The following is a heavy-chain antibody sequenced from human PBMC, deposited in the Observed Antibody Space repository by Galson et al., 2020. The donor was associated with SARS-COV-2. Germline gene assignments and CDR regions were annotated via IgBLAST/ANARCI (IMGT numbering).Heavy chain of an antibody. CDR1: GYTFISYD. CDR3: ARAPYSTALGAFDP. J-gene: IGHJ5*02. D-gene: IGHD2-8*02. CDR2: MNPNSGNT. V-gene: IGHV1-8*01. Sequence: ASVKVSCKASGYTFISYDINWVRQAPGQGLEWMGWMNPNSGNTGYAQNFQGRVTMTRDSSKGTAYMEMRRLTTEDTAVYYCARAPYSTALGAFDPWGQGTVVTVSS.